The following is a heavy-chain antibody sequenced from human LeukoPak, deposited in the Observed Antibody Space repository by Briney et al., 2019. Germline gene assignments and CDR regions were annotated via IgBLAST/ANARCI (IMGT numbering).Heavy chain of an antibody. CDR3: ARLAGVAAAGTLWSDYYYYMDV. D-gene: IGHD6-13*01. V-gene: IGHV1-2*02. J-gene: IGHJ6*03. Sequence: ASVKVSCKASGYTFTGYYMHWVRQAPGQGLEWMGWINPNSGGTNYAQKFQGRVTMTRDTSISTAYMELSRLRSDDTAVYYCARLAGVAAAGTLWSDYYYYMDVWGKGTTVTVSS. CDR2: INPNSGGT. CDR1: GYTFTGYY.